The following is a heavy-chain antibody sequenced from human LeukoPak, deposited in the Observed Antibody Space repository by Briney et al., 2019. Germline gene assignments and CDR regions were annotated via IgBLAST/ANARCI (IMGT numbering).Heavy chain of an antibody. CDR2: IIPIFGTA. V-gene: IGHV1-69*01. D-gene: IGHD3-22*01. CDR3: ASRYSSGYYPFDY. J-gene: IGHJ4*02. CDR1: GGTFSSYA. Sequence: GASVKVSCKASGGTFSSYAISWVRQAPGQGLEWMGGIIPIFGTANYAQKFQGRVTITADESTSTAYMELSSLRSEDTAVYYCASRYSSGYYPFDYWGQGTLVTVSS.